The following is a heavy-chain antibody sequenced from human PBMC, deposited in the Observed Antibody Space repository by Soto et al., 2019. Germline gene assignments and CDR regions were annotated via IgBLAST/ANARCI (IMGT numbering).Heavy chain of an antibody. V-gene: IGHV1-8*01. CDR1: GYTFTGYD. CDR3: ARGRVIIGVDI. J-gene: IGHJ3*02. CDR2: MNPHSGNT. Sequence: QVQLVQSGAEVKKPGASVKVSCKASGYTFTGYDINWVRQATGQGLEWMGWMNPHSGNTNYAQKFQGRVTMTRNTSISTADMELSSLRSEDTAMYYCARGRVIIGVDIWAQGTMVTVSS. D-gene: IGHD3-22*01.